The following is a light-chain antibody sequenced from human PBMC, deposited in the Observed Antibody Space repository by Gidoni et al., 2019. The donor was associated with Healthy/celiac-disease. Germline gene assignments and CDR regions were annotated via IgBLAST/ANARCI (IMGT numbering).Light chain of an antibody. Sequence: EIVLTQSPGTLYLSPGERATLSCRASQSVSSSYLAVYQQKPDQAPRLRSYGASSRATGIPDRFSCSGSGTDFTLTISRLEPEDFAVYYCQQYGSSPGTFGQGTKVEIK. J-gene: IGKJ1*01. CDR1: QSVSSSY. V-gene: IGKV3-20*01. CDR2: GAS. CDR3: QQYGSSPGT.